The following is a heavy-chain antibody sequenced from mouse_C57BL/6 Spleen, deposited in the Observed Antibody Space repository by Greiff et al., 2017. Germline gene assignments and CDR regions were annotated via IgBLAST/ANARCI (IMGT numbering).Heavy chain of an antibody. Sequence: DVKLQESGPGLVKPSQSLSLTCSVTGYSITSGYYWNWIRQFPGNKLEWMGYISYDGSNNYNPSLKNRISITRDTSKNQFFLKLNSVTTEDTATYYCAREDTSFAYWGQGTLVTVSA. J-gene: IGHJ3*01. CDR1: GYSITSGYY. CDR2: ISYDGSN. V-gene: IGHV3-6*01. CDR3: AREDTSFAY.